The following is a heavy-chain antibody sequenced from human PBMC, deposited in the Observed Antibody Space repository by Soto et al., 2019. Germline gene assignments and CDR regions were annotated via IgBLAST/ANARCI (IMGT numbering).Heavy chain of an antibody. J-gene: IGHJ6*02. CDR2: IWYDGSNK. D-gene: IGHD6-13*01. CDR1: GFTFSSYG. Sequence: GSLRLSCAASGFTFSSYGMHWVRQAPGKGLEWVAVIWYDGSNKYYADSVKGRFTISRDNSKNTLYLQMNSLRAEDTAVYYCARVNYSSSWYQYYYYGMDVWGQGT. V-gene: IGHV3-33*01. CDR3: ARVNYSSSWYQYYYYGMDV.